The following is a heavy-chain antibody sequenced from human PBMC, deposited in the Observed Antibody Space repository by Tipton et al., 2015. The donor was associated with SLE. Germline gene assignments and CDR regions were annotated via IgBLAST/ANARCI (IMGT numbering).Heavy chain of an antibody. CDR3: VSSGYPLGSIDG. Sequence: TLSLTCTVSGDSISSSNYYWGWVRQPPGKGLEWIASIIYSGNTNYNPSLKSRVTISVDTSKNQFSLTLSSVTAADTAVYYCVSSGYPLGSIDGWGQGTRVSVSS. D-gene: IGHD3-9*01. CDR2: IIYSGNT. J-gene: IGHJ3*01. V-gene: IGHV4-39*07. CDR1: GDSISSSNYY.